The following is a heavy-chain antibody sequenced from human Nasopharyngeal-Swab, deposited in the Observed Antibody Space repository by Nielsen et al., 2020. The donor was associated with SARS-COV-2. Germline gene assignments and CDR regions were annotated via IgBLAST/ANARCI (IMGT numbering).Heavy chain of an antibody. D-gene: IGHD2-15*01. CDR3: ARSWGGGYSFSFDY. J-gene: IGHJ4*02. CDR2: ISYDGSNK. V-gene: IGHV3-30-3*01. Sequence: GGSLRLSCAASGFTFSSYAMHWVRQAPGKGLEWVAVISYDGSNKYYADSVKGRLTISRDNSKNTLYLQMNSLRAEDTAVYYCARSWGGGYSFSFDYWGQGTPVTVSS. CDR1: GFTFSSYA.